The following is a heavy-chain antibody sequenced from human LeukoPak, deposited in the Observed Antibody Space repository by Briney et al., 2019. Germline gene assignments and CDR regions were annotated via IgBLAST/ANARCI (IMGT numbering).Heavy chain of an antibody. D-gene: IGHD3-9*01. V-gene: IGHV3-7*03. J-gene: IGHJ4*02. Sequence: GGSLRLSCAVSGFTFSTYWMSWVRQAPGKGLEWVANIKQDGSQKYYVHSVKGRFTISRDNSKNTLYLQMNSLRAEDTAVYYCAKETYYDILTGNWGQGTLVTVSS. CDR3: AKETYYDILTGN. CDR1: GFTFSTYW. CDR2: IKQDGSQK.